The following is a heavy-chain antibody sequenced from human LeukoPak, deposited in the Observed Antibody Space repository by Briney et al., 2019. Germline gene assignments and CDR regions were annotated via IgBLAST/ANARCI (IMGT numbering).Heavy chain of an antibody. Sequence: ASVKVSCKASGYTFTSYGISWVRQAPGQGLEWMGWISAYNGNTNYAQKLQGRVTMTTDTSTSTAYMELRSLRSDDTAVYYCARDFLAIRITMVRGVSTPHAFDIWGQGTMVTVSS. CDR1: GYTFTSYG. CDR2: ISAYNGNT. V-gene: IGHV1-18*01. CDR3: ARDFLAIRITMVRGVSTPHAFDI. D-gene: IGHD3-10*01. J-gene: IGHJ3*02.